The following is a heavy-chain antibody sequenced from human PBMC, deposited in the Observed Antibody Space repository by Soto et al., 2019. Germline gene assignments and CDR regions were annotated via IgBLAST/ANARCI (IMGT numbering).Heavy chain of an antibody. CDR2: VYYTGST. CDR1: GGSINSDEYY. V-gene: IGHV4-30-4*01. Sequence: QVQLQESGPGLVKPSQTLSLTCSVSGGSINSDEYYWSWIRQPPGGGLEWIGHVYYTGSTSYSPSLKSRLTISVDTSKNQFSLRLNSVSAADTAVYYCARDQSNSPDLFDSWGQGTLVTVSS. CDR3: ARDQSNSPDLFDS. J-gene: IGHJ4*02. D-gene: IGHD1-1*01.